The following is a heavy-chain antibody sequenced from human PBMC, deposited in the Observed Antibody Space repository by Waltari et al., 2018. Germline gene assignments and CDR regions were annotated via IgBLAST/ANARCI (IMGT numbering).Heavy chain of an antibody. CDR1: GFSLSNARRG. V-gene: IGHV2-26*01. Sequence: QVTLKESGHVMVKPTETLTLTCTVSGFSLSNARRGVSWIRQPPGKALYWRAHIFSNDEKSYRTSLYSMLTISKDTSKSQVVLTMTNMDPLDTATYYCARIRTTVTTEFDYWGQGTLVTVSS. J-gene: IGHJ4*02. CDR3: ARIRTTVTTEFDY. CDR2: IFSNDEK. D-gene: IGHD4-17*01.